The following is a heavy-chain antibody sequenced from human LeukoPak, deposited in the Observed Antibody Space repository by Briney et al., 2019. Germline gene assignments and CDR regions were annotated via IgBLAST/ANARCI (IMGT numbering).Heavy chain of an antibody. J-gene: IGHJ4*02. Sequence: GGSLRLSCAASGFTFNSYGMNWVRQAPGKGLEWVSYITSSSSTTHYADSVKGRFTISRDNSKNTLYLQMNSLRAEDTAVYYCAKDVIADQGRNFDYWGQGTLVTVSS. V-gene: IGHV3-48*01. D-gene: IGHD6-13*01. CDR1: GFTFNSYG. CDR3: AKDVIADQGRNFDY. CDR2: ITSSSSTT.